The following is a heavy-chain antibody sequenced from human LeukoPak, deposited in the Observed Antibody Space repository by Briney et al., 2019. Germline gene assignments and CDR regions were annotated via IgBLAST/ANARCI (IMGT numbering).Heavy chain of an antibody. CDR3: ARPGGYYYYYYLDV. V-gene: IGHV3-7*01. Sequence: PGGSLRLSCAASGFTFSSYWMSWVRQAPGKGLEWVANIRQDGSEIYYVDSVKGRFTTSRDNAKNSLYLQMNSLRAEDTAVYYCARPGGYYYYYYLDVWGKGTTVTVSS. J-gene: IGHJ6*03. D-gene: IGHD2-15*01. CDR1: GFTFSSYW. CDR2: IRQDGSEI.